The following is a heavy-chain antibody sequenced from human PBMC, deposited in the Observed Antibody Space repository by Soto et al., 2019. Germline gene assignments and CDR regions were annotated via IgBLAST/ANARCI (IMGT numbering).Heavy chain of an antibody. J-gene: IGHJ6*02. Sequence: GGSLRLSCAASGFTFSAYWMHWVRQVPGKGLVWVSRINRDGSNTNYADSVKGRFTISRDNSKNTLYLQMNSLRAEDTAVYYCARDLSCSGGSCQSYYYYYGMDVWGQGTTVTVSS. D-gene: IGHD2-15*01. CDR1: GFTFSAYW. CDR2: INRDGSNT. V-gene: IGHV3-74*01. CDR3: ARDLSCSGGSCQSYYYYYGMDV.